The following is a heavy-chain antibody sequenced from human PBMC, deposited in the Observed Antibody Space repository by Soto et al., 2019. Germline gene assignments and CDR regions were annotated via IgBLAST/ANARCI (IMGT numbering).Heavy chain of an antibody. CDR3: ATGAISKILVVGYY. J-gene: IGHJ4*02. CDR2: ISRSGGST. Sequence: EVQLLESGGGLVQPGGSLRLSCAASGFTFSSHAMSWVRQAPGKGLEWVSAISRSGGSTYYADSVQGRFTISRDNSTNALDLQMSSLSAEDTAVYYCATGAISKILVVGYYWGQGPLVTVSS. CDR1: GFTFSSHA. D-gene: IGHD3-22*01. V-gene: IGHV3-23*01.